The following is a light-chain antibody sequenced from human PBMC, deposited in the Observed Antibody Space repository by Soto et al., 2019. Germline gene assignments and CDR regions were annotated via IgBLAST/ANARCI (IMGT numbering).Light chain of an antibody. CDR3: QQRSNWRLT. CDR2: EAS. Sequence: EIVMTQSAAILTVSPGERATLSCMASQSVSSYLAWYQQKPGQAPRLLIYEASNRATGIPARFSGSGSGTDFTLTISSLEPEDFAVYYCQQRSNWRLTFGGGTKVDIK. CDR1: QSVSSY. J-gene: IGKJ4*01. V-gene: IGKV3-11*01.